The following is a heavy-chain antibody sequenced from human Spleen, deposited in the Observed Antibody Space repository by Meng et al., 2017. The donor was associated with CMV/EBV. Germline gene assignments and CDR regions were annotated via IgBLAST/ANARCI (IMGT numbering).Heavy chain of an antibody. CDR2: ISSSSSYI. CDR1: GFSFSSYG. Sequence: GGSLRLSCAASGFSFSSYGMHWVRQAPGKGLEWVSSISSSSSYIYYADSVKGRFTISRDNAKNSLYLQMNSLRAEDTAVYYCARDLLGSYYYYGMDVWGQGTTVTVSS. J-gene: IGHJ6*02. D-gene: IGHD3-10*01. CDR3: ARDLLGSYYYYGMDV. V-gene: IGHV3-21*01.